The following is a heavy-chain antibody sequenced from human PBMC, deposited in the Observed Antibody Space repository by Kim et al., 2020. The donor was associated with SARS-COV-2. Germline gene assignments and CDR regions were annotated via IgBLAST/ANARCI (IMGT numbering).Heavy chain of an antibody. J-gene: IGHJ6*03. V-gene: IGHV3-73*01. Sequence: GGSLRLSCAASGFTFSGSAMHWVRQASGKGLEWVGRIRSKANSYATAYAASVKGRFTISRDDSKNTAYLQMNSLKTEDTAVYYCTRLPIVVVPAATRNYYMDVWGKGTTVTVSS. CDR2: IRSKANSYAT. CDR1: GFTFSGSA. CDR3: TRLPIVVVPAATRNYYMDV. D-gene: IGHD2-2*01.